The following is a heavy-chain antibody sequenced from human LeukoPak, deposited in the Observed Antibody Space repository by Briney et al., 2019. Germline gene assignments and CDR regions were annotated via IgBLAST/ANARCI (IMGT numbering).Heavy chain of an antibody. CDR2: ISYDGSNK. CDR1: GVTLSTYA. J-gene: IGHJ4*02. V-gene: IGHV3-30-3*01. Sequence: PGGSLRLSCAASGVTLSTYAMSWVRQAPGKGLEWVAVISYDGSNKYYADSVKGRFTISRDNSKNTLYLQMNSLRAEDTAVYYCARAPRAAITMIVVVPLGPFDYWGQGTLVTVSS. CDR3: ARAPRAAITMIVVVPLGPFDY. D-gene: IGHD3-22*01.